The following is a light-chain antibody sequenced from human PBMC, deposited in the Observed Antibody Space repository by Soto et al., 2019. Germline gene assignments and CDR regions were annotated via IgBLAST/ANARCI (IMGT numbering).Light chain of an antibody. Sequence: QSVLTEPAFVSGSTARSFAISCTGTSRDVGGYNYVSWYQQHTGKAPKRMIDDVSHEPSGVSSRISGSKSGNTASLTMSGVHAEDEADYSCCSYTTSTTYVSGTGTKVTV. J-gene: IGLJ1*01. CDR1: SRDVGGYNY. CDR3: CSYTTSTTYV. CDR2: DVS. V-gene: IGLV2-14*03.